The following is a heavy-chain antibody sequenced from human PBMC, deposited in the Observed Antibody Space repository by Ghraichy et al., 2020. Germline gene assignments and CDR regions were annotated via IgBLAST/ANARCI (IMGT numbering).Heavy chain of an antibody. D-gene: IGHD3-22*01. CDR3: ARVIRYYYDSSGGYFDY. J-gene: IGHJ4*02. CDR2: MHHTGSA. CDR1: GGSISSGGYS. Sequence: LRLSCTVSGGSISSGGYSWSWIRQPPGKGLEWIGYMHHTGSAYYSPSLKSRVTILVDRSKNQFSLQLRSVTAADTAIYYCARVIRYYYDSSGGYFDYWGQGTLVTVSS. V-gene: IGHV4-30-2*01.